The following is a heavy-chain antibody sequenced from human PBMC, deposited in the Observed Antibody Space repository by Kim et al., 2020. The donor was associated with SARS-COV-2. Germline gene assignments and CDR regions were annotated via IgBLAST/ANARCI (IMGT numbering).Heavy chain of an antibody. D-gene: IGHD3-10*01. V-gene: IGHV4-31*01. Sequence: PSLKCPVTISVATSKNQFSLKLSSVTAADTAVYYCARAGGYYGSGSYLDYWGQGTLVTVSS. J-gene: IGHJ4*02. CDR3: ARAGGYYGSGSYLDY.